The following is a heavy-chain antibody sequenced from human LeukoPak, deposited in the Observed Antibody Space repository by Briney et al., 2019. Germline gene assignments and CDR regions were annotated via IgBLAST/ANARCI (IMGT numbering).Heavy chain of an antibody. V-gene: IGHV3-23*01. CDR1: GFTFSSYA. J-gene: IGHJ4*02. CDR3: ARASGYSYGYYFDY. CDR2: TSGSGGRT. D-gene: IGHD5-18*01. Sequence: PGGSLRLSCAASGFTFSSYAMSWVRQAPGKGLEWVSGTSGSGGRTYYADSVKGRFTISRDNSKNTLYLQMNSLSAKDTAVYYCARASGYSYGYYFDYWGQGTLVTVSS.